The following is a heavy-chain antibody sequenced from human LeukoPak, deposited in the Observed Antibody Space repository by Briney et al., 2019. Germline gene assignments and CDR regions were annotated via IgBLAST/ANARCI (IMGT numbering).Heavy chain of an antibody. J-gene: IGHJ4*02. D-gene: IGHD5-12*01. Sequence: GGSLRLSCAASGFTFSGSAMHWVRQAPGKRLEWVGRIRSKPNSYTTAYAASVKGRFTISRDNAKNSLYLQMNSLRAEDTAVYYCAREGTYGGYQYWGQGTLVTVSS. CDR1: GFTFSGSA. CDR2: IRSKPNSYTT. V-gene: IGHV3-73*01. CDR3: AREGTYGGYQY.